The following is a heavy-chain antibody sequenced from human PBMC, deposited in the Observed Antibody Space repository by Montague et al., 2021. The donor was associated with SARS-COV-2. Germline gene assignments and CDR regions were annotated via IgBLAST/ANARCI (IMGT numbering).Heavy chain of an antibody. CDR3: ARGAPVFTFYYYYGIDV. J-gene: IGHJ6*02. V-gene: IGHV4-34*01. Sequence: SETLSLTCAVYGGSFSGYYWSWIRQSPGKGLEWIGEINHSGSTNYNPSLKSRVTISVDTSKNQFSLKLSSVTAADTALYYCARGAPVFTFYYYYGIDVWGQGTTVTVSS. CDR2: INHSGST. D-gene: IGHD3-16*01. CDR1: GGSFSGYY.